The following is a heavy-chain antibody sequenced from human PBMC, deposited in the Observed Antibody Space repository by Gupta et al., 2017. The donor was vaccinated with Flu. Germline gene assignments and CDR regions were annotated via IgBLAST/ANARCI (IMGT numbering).Heavy chain of an antibody. CDR1: GFTFSSYW. J-gene: IGHJ4*02. D-gene: IGHD1-26*01. CDR2: INSDGSST. CDR3: ARGPHSGSYFDY. V-gene: IGHV3-74*01. Sequence: EVQLVESGGGLVQPGGSLRLSCAASGFTFSSYWMHWVRQAPGKGLVWVSRINSDGSSTSYADSVKGRFTISRDNATLYLQMNSLRAEDTAVYYCARGPHSGSYFDYWGQGTLVTVSS.